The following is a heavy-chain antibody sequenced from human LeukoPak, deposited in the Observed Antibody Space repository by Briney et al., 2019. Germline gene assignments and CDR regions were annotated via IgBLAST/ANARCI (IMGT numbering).Heavy chain of an antibody. CDR2: IYTGGST. Sequence: PSETLSLTCTVSGGSVNIYYWSWIRQPAGKGLEWIGRIYTGGSTNYNPSLKTRVTMSVDTSKNQFSLKLSSVTAADTAVYYCARAGDYGDYHDYWGQGTLVTVSS. CDR1: GGSVNIYY. CDR3: ARAGDYGDYHDY. J-gene: IGHJ4*02. D-gene: IGHD4-17*01. V-gene: IGHV4-4*07.